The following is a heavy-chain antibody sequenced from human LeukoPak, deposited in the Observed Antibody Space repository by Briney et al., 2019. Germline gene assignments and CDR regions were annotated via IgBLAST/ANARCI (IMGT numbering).Heavy chain of an antibody. CDR3: ARDPPRGNRFLYFDY. D-gene: IGHD3-3*01. V-gene: IGHV3-23*01. J-gene: IGHJ4*02. CDR2: ISASGGST. CDR1: GFTFSSSA. Sequence: GGSLRLSCAASGFTFSSSAMSWVRQVPGKGLEWVSGISASGGSTYYADSVRGRFTISRDNSKNTLYLQMNSLRAEDTAVYYCARDPPRGNRFLYFDYWGQGTLVTVSS.